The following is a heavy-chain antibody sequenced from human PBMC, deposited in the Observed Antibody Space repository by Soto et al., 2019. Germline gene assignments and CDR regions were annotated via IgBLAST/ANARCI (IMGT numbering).Heavy chain of an antibody. V-gene: IGHV4-31*03. Sequence: SETLSLTCTVSGGSISSGGYYWSWIRQHPGKGLEWIGYIYYSGSTYYNPSLKSRVTISVDTSKNQFSLKLSSVTAADTAVYYCASGMYYYDSSGYPPGDYWGQGTLVTVSS. CDR2: IYYSGST. CDR1: GGSISSGGYY. CDR3: ASGMYYYDSSGYPPGDY. J-gene: IGHJ4*02. D-gene: IGHD3-22*01.